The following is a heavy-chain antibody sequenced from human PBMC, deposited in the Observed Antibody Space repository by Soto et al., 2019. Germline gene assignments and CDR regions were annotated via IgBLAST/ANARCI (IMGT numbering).Heavy chain of an antibody. J-gene: IGHJ6*02. CDR2: IVVGSGNT. Sequence: SVKVSCKASGFTFTSSAVQWVRQARGQRLEWIGWIVVGSGNTNYAQKFQERVTITRDMSTSTAYMELSSLRSEDTAVYYCAADPSLYSYGQDYYYYGMDVWGQGTTVTVSS. CDR3: AADPSLYSYGQDYYYYGMDV. CDR1: GFTFTSSA. D-gene: IGHD5-18*01. V-gene: IGHV1-58*01.